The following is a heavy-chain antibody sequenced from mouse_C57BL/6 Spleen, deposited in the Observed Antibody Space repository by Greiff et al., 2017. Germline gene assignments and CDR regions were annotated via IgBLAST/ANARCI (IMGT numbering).Heavy chain of an antibody. CDR1: GYTFTSYG. Sequence: VQGVESGAELARPGASVKLSCKASGYTFTSYGISWVKQRTGQGLEWIGEIYPRSGNTYYNEKFKGKATLTADKSSSTAYMELRSLTSEDSAVYFCARKEGGNPDYWGQGTTLTVSS. CDR3: ARKEGGNPDY. CDR2: IYPRSGNT. J-gene: IGHJ2*01. D-gene: IGHD2-1*01. V-gene: IGHV1-81*01.